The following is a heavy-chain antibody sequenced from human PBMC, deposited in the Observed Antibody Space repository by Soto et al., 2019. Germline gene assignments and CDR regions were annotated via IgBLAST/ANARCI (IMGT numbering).Heavy chain of an antibody. Sequence: EVQLVESGGGLVQPGGSLRLSCAASGFTFSNYYMDWVRQAPGKGLEWVGRIRNRANSYTTEYAASVRGRFTVSRDDSENSLYLQMNSLRDEDTAVYYCAAEDYDFWSGSTGYFDLWGRGTLVTVSS. CDR2: IRNRANSYTT. D-gene: IGHD3-3*01. CDR1: GFTFSNYY. J-gene: IGHJ2*01. CDR3: AAEDYDFWSGSTGYFDL. V-gene: IGHV3-72*01.